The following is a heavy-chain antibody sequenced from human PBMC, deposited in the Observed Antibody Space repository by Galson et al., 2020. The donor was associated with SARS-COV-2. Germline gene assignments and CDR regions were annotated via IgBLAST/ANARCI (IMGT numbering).Heavy chain of an antibody. CDR3: ARHSYDTSGYPVRAFDI. V-gene: IGHV4-39*01. J-gene: IGHJ3*02. D-gene: IGHD3-22*01. CDR1: GGSISSSSYY. CDR2: MYYSGST. Sequence: SETLSLTCTVSGGSISSSSYYWGWIRQPPGKELEWIGSMYYSGSTYYNPSLKSRVTISVDTSKNQFSLKLSSVTAADTAVYYCARHSYDTSGYPVRAFDIWGQGTMVTVSS.